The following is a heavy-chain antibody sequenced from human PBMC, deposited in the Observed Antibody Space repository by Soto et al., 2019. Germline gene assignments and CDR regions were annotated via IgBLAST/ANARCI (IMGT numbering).Heavy chain of an antibody. V-gene: IGHV3-23*01. CDR3: AKGSEMITFGGVIAIPDY. CDR1: AFTFSSYA. Sequence: GGSLRLSCAASAFTFSSYAMSWVRQAPGKGLEWVSAISGSGGSTYYADSVKGRFTISRDNSKNTLYLQMNSLRAEDTAVYYCAKGSEMITFGGVIAIPDYWGQGTLVTVSS. CDR2: ISGSGGST. D-gene: IGHD3-16*02. J-gene: IGHJ4*02.